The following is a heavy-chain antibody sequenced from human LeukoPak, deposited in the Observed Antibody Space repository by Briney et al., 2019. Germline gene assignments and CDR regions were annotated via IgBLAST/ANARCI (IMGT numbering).Heavy chain of an antibody. J-gene: IGHJ4*02. CDR2: IYYSGST. CDR3: ARLFIGGYYIFAGTSPWERTTDY. Sequence: TTSETLSLTCTVSGGSISSSSYYWGWIRQPPGKGLEWIGSIYYSGSTYYNPSLKSRVTISVDTSKNQFSLKLSSVTAADTAVYYCARLFIGGYYIFAGTSPWERTTDYWGQGTLVTVSS. CDR1: GGSISSSSYY. V-gene: IGHV4-39*01. D-gene: IGHD3-3*01.